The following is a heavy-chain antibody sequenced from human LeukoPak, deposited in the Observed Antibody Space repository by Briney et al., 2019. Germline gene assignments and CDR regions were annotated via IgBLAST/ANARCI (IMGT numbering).Heavy chain of an antibody. Sequence: KAGGSLRLSCAASGFTFSDYYMTWIRQAPGKGLEWISYISSTGSNIYYADSVKGRFTISRDNAKDSLYLQMNSLRAEDTAVYYCAFQEISIVPTVIDYWGQGTLVTVSS. J-gene: IGHJ4*02. CDR2: ISSTGSNI. CDR3: AFQEISIVPTVIDY. CDR1: GFTFSDYY. D-gene: IGHD2-2*01. V-gene: IGHV3-11*04.